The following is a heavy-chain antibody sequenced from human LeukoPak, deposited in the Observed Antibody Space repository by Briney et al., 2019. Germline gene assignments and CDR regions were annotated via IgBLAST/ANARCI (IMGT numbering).Heavy chain of an antibody. CDR1: GGSISSGGYS. Sequence: SETLSLTCAVSGGSISSGGYSWSWIRQPPGKGLEWIGYIYYSGSTYYNPSLKSRVTISVDTSKNQFSLKLSSVTAADTAVYYCARVGLVDDYWGQGTLVTVSS. J-gene: IGHJ4*02. CDR2: IYYSGST. CDR3: ARVGLVDDY. D-gene: IGHD2-2*01. V-gene: IGHV4-31*11.